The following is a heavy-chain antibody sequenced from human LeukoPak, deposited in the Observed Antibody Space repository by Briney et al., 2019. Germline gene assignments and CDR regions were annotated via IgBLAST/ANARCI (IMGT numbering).Heavy chain of an antibody. CDR2: IYSGGTT. CDR3: ERASFYDPSGYYPRGGFGS. Sequence: PGRSLRLSCAASGFTFSSYGMNWVRQAPGKGLEWVSVIYSGGTTYYADSVRGRFTISRDNSKNTLFLQIHSLTAEDTAVYYCERASFYDPSGYYPRGGFGSWGQGTQVTVSS. V-gene: IGHV3-66*01. J-gene: IGHJ4*02. D-gene: IGHD3-22*01. CDR1: GFTFSSYG.